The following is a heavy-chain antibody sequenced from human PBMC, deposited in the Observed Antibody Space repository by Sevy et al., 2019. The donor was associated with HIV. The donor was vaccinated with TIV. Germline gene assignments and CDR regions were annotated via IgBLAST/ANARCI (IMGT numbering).Heavy chain of an antibody. V-gene: IGHV3-53*01. D-gene: IGHD3-22*01. CDR2: IYSSGRT. Sequence: GGSLRLSCAASGFSVSSNYMSRVRQAPGKGLEWVSLIYSSGRTYYGDSVKGRFTISRDDSKNTLYLQMNSVRAEDTALYYCTRVHSGGYPFDYWGQGSLVTVSS. CDR1: GFSVSSNY. J-gene: IGHJ4*02. CDR3: TRVHSGGYPFDY.